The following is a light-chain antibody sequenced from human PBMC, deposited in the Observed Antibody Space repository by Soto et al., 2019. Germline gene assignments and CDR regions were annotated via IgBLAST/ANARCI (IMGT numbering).Light chain of an antibody. CDR3: QQYGGSPWS. J-gene: IGKJ1*01. CDR2: GAS. CDR1: QSVSSN. V-gene: IGKV3-15*01. Sequence: EIVMTQSPATLSVSPGERATLSCKASQSVSSNLAWYQRKPGQAPRLLIYGASTRATGIPGRFSGSGSGTEFTLTISRLEPEDFAVYYCQQYGGSPWSFGQGTKVDIK.